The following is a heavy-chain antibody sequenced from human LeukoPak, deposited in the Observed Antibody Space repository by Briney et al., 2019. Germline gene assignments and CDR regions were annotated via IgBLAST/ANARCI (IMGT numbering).Heavy chain of an antibody. V-gene: IGHV3-30-3*01. CDR3: ARWESWSGSELDY. J-gene: IGHJ4*02. Sequence: GGSLRLSCAASGFTFSSYAMHWVRQAPGKGLEWVAVISYDGSNKYYADSVKGRFTISRDNSKNTLYLQMNSLRAEDTAVYYCARWESWSGSELDYWGQGTLVTVSS. CDR2: ISYDGSNK. CDR1: GFTFSSYA. D-gene: IGHD3-3*01.